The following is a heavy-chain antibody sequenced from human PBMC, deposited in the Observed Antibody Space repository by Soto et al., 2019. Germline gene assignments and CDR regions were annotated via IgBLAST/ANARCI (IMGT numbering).Heavy chain of an antibody. V-gene: IGHV1-18*01. CDR1: GYTFTSYG. CDR2: ISAYNGNT. D-gene: IGHD6-13*01. Sequence: QVQLVQSGAEVKKPGASVKVSCKASGYTFTSYGISWVRQAPGQGLEWMGWISAYNGNTNYAQKLQGRVTMTTDTSTSTAYMEVRCLRPDDADVYYCAKDSAILAEVGQYSSYYWGEGALVPVS. CDR3: AKDSAILAEVGQYSSYY. J-gene: IGHJ4*02.